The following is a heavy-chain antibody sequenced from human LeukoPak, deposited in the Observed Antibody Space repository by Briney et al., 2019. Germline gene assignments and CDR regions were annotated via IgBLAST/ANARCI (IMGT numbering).Heavy chain of an antibody. D-gene: IGHD6-13*01. Sequence: GASVRVSCKASGYTFTGYYMHWVRQAPGRGLEWMGWINPNSGGTNYAQKFQGRVTMTRDTSISTAYMELSRLRSDDTAVYYCARQQAGPYYYGMDVWGQGTTVTVSS. J-gene: IGHJ6*02. CDR3: ARQQAGPYYYGMDV. V-gene: IGHV1-2*02. CDR1: GYTFTGYY. CDR2: INPNSGGT.